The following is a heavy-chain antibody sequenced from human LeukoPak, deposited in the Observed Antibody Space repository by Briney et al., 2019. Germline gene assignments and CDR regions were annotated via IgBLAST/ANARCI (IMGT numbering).Heavy chain of an antibody. CDR2: ISTDGTT. CDR3: AKENTRDGYRHFHY. Sequence: GGSLRLSCAVSGFTFANYAMTWVRQAPGKGLESVSSISTDGTTYYAHSVKGRFTLSRDNSKNTLYLQMSSLRAEDTAVYYCAKENTRDGYRHFHYWGQGTLVTVSS. J-gene: IGHJ4*02. V-gene: IGHV3-23*01. CDR1: GFTFANYA. D-gene: IGHD5-24*01.